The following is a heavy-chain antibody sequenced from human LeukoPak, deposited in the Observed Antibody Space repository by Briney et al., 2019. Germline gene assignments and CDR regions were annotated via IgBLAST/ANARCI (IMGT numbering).Heavy chain of an antibody. CDR1: GASFNGYY. Sequence: SETLSLTCAVYGASFNGYYWSWIRQPPGKGLEWIGYMYYTGSTNYNPSLKSRVTISVDTSKNQFSLKLSSVTAADTAVYYCARETPSSSWSHFDYWGQGTPVTVSS. D-gene: IGHD6-13*01. V-gene: IGHV4-59*01. J-gene: IGHJ4*02. CDR2: MYYTGST. CDR3: ARETPSSSWSHFDY.